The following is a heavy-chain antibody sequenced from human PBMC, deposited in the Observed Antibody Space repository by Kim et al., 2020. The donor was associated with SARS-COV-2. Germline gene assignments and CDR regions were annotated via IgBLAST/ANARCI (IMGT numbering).Heavy chain of an antibody. Sequence: GGSLRLSCAASGFTFSNAWMSWVRQAPGKGLEWIGRIKNKADGGTTDYAAPVKGRFTISRDDSKKTVYLQMNSLKTEDTAVYYCVTVFYGHWGQGTLVTVSS. V-gene: IGHV3-15*01. CDR3: VTVFYGH. CDR1: GFTFSNAW. CDR2: IKNKADGGTT. D-gene: IGHD3-10*01. J-gene: IGHJ4*02.